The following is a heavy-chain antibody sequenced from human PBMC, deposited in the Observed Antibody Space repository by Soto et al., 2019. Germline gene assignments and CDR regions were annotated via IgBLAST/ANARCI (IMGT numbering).Heavy chain of an antibody. J-gene: IGHJ5*02. CDR1: GYSFTSYW. D-gene: IGHD2-2*01. Sequence: GESLKISCKGSGYSFTSYWISWVRQMPGKGLEWMGRIDPSDSYTNYSPSFQGHVTISANKSISTAYLQWSSLKASDTAMYYCARRMEGYCSSTSCYDGSRFDPWGQGTLVTVSS. CDR2: IDPSDSYT. CDR3: ARRMEGYCSSTSCYDGSRFDP. V-gene: IGHV5-10-1*01.